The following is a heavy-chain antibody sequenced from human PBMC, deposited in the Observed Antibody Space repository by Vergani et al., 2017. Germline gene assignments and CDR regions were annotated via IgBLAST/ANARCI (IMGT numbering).Heavy chain of an antibody. CDR3: AKDGGVVVVAATLETDY. CDR2: ISYDGSNK. J-gene: IGHJ4*02. V-gene: IGHV3-30*18. D-gene: IGHD2-15*01. Sequence: VQLVESGGGLVKPGGSLRLSCAASGFTFSSYGMHWVRQAPGKGLEWVAVISYDGSNKYFADPVKGRFTISRDNSKNTLYLQMNSLRAEDTAVYYCAKDGGVVVVAATLETDYWGQGTLVTVSS. CDR1: GFTFSSYG.